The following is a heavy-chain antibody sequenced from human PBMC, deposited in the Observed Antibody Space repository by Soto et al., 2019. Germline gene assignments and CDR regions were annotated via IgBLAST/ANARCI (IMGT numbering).Heavy chain of an antibody. Sequence: PGWSLRLSCAASGFSFGDYAMHWVRQHPGKGLEWVSGITWSSGVMAYADSVKGRFTISRDNAKNFLYLQMNSLRAEDTALYYCVNHITGRDGSYLTLRLDVWGLGTTVT. CDR3: VNHITGRDGSYLTLRLDV. CDR2: ITWSSGVM. CDR1: GFSFGDYA. J-gene: IGHJ6*02. D-gene: IGHD1-26*01. V-gene: IGHV3-9*01.